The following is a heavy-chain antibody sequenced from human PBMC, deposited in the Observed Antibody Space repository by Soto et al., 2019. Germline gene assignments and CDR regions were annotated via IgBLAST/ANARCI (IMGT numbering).Heavy chain of an antibody. D-gene: IGHD6-13*01. Sequence: SDTLSLTCTVSGGSISSSSYYWGWIRQPPGKGLEWIGSIYYSGSTYYNPSLKSRVTISVDTSKNQFSLKLSSVTAADTAVYYCARRGAAAGYYYYYYGMDVWGQGTTVTVS. J-gene: IGHJ6*02. CDR1: GGSISSSSYY. V-gene: IGHV4-39*01. CDR2: IYYSGST. CDR3: ARRGAAAGYYYYYYGMDV.